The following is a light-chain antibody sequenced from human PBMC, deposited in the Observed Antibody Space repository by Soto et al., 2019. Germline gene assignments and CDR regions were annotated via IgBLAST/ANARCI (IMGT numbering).Light chain of an antibody. J-gene: IGKJ5*01. V-gene: IGKV1-9*01. Sequence: IQFTQSPSSLSASVGDRVTITCRASEGIVNYLAWYQQQPGKAPKLLIYGASTLQGGVPSRFTGSGSGTDFTLPIISLQPEDFATYHCQQLFRYPLAFGQGTRLEMK. CDR3: QQLFRYPLA. CDR2: GAS. CDR1: EGIVNY.